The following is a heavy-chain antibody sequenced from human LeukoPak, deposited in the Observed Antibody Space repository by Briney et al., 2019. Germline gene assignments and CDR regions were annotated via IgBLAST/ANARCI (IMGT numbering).Heavy chain of an antibody. J-gene: IGHJ4*02. D-gene: IGHD6-19*01. CDR3: ATRPPTGYSSGWYFDY. V-gene: IGHV1-24*01. Sequence: ASVKVSCKVSGYTLTELSMHWVRQAPGKGLEWMGGFDPEDGETIYAQKFQGRVTMTEDTSTDTAYVGLSSLRSEDTAVYYCATRPPTGYSSGWYFDYWGQGTLVTVSS. CDR2: FDPEDGET. CDR1: GYTLTELS.